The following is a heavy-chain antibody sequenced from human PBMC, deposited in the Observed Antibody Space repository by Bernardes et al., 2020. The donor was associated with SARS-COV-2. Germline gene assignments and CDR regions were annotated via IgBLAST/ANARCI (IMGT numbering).Heavy chain of an antibody. Sequence: GASLQISCEASGYSFTTYWIAWVRQTPGKGLEWMGIIYPGDSDTRYSPSFQGQVTISADKSINTVYLQWSSLKASDTAMYYCARPEGLTSRHCSVCGLDVWGQGTTVTVSS. CDR2: IYPGDSDT. CDR3: ARPEGLTSRHCSVCGLDV. J-gene: IGHJ6*02. CDR1: GYSFTTYW. V-gene: IGHV5-51*01. D-gene: IGHD2-2*01.